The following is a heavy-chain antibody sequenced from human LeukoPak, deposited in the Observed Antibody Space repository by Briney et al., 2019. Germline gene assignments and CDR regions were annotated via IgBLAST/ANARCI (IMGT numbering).Heavy chain of an antibody. D-gene: IGHD3-3*01. CDR1: GYTFTSYD. CDR3: ARGCAPYFTYYDFWSGYSPYYYYGMDV. J-gene: IGHJ6*02. V-gene: IGHV1-8*01. CDR2: MNPNSGNT. Sequence: ASMKVSCKASGYTFTSYDINWVRQATGQRLEWMVWMNPNSGNTGYAQKFQGRVTMTRNTSISTAYMELSSLRSEDTAVYYCARGCAPYFTYYDFWSGYSPYYYYGMDVWGQGTTVTVSS.